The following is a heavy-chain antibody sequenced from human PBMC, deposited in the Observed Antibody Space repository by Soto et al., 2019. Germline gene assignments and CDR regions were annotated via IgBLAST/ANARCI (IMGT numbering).Heavy chain of an antibody. V-gene: IGHV3-21*01. J-gene: IGHJ2*01. CDR1: GFTFTNYN. Sequence: EVQLVESGGGLVNPGGSLRLSCAASGFTFTNYNINWVRQAPGKGLEWVSSISSSSHYIYSADSVKGRFTISRDNAKNSLYLQMDRLRVEDTAVYYCARVAYSAGFLVGYFDLWGRGTLVTVSS. D-gene: IGHD3-16*01. CDR3: ARVAYSAGFLVGYFDL. CDR2: ISSSSHYI.